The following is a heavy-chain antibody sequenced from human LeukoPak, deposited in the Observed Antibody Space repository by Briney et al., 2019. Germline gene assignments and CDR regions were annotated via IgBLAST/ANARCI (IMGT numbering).Heavy chain of an antibody. V-gene: IGHV3-53*01. D-gene: IGHD3-22*01. CDR3: ARGPHTGVNYYDSSGYYY. J-gene: IGHJ4*02. CDR2: IYSDGTT. CDR1: GLTVSSNY. Sequence: PGGSLRLSCAASGLTVSSNYMSWFRQAPGKGLEWVSVIYSDGTTSYADSVKGRFTISRDNSKNTLFLQMNSLRAEDTAVYYCARGPHTGVNYYDSSGYYYWGQGTLVTVSS.